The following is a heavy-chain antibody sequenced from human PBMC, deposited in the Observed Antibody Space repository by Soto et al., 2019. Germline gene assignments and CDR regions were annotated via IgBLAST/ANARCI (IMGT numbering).Heavy chain of an antibody. CDR1: GYTFTSYY. CDR2: INPIGGST. V-gene: IGHV1-46*01. CDR3: ARDWVVRGLLWFGESAGYGMDV. D-gene: IGHD3-10*01. Sequence: GDSVKVSFKASGYTFTSYYMHWVRQAPGQGLEWMGIINPIGGSTSYAQKFQGRVTMTRDTSTSTVYMELSSLRSEDTAVYYCARDWVVRGLLWFGESAGYGMDVWGQGTTVTVSS. J-gene: IGHJ6*02.